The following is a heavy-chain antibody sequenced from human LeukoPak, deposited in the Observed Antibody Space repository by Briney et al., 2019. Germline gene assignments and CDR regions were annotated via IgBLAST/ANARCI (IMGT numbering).Heavy chain of an antibody. J-gene: IGHJ5*02. Sequence: ASVKVSCKASGYTFTNCYMHWVRQAPGQGLEWMGVLNPSAGSTSYAQKFQGRVIMTSDTSTSTVYMELNSLTSEDTAVYYCARDHSGSQHWFDPWGQGTLVTVSS. CDR3: ARDHSGSQHWFDP. V-gene: IGHV1-46*01. D-gene: IGHD1-26*01. CDR1: GYTFTNCY. CDR2: LNPSAGST.